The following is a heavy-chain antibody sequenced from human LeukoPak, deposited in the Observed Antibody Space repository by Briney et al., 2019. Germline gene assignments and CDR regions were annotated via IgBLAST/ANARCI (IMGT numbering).Heavy chain of an antibody. D-gene: IGHD2-2*01. CDR2: ISAYNGNT. CDR3: ARAGPFKYCSSTSCRGWFDP. V-gene: IGHV1-18*01. J-gene: IGHJ5*02. CDR1: GYTFTSYG. Sequence: ASVKVSCKASGYTFTSYGISWVRQAPGQGLEWMGWISAYNGNTNYAQKLQGRVTMTTDTSTSTAYMELRSLRSDDTAVYYCARAGPFKYCSSTSCRGWFDPWGQGTLVTVSS.